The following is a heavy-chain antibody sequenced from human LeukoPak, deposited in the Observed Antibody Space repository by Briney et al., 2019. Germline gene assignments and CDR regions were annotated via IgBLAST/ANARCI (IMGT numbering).Heavy chain of an antibody. CDR3: ARDPADYDSSGSYSYWYFDL. J-gene: IGHJ2*01. V-gene: IGHV3-33*01. D-gene: IGHD3-22*01. Sequence: GGSVRLSCAASGFTLSSFGMQWVRQARGRGLEGVAVLWSDGSIHYYAASVTGRFTISRDNSMTTLYLHMNSLRVDDTAVYYCARDPADYDSSGSYSYWYFDLWGRGTLVTVSS. CDR1: GFTLSSFG. CDR2: LWSDGSIH.